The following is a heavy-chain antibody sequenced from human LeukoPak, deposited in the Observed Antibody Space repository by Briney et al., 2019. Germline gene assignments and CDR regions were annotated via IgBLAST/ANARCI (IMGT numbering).Heavy chain of an antibody. D-gene: IGHD6-19*01. J-gene: IGHJ5*02. CDR1: GGSFSGYY. V-gene: IGHV4-34*01. Sequence: SETLSLTCAVYGGSFSGYYWSWIRQPPGKGLEWIGEINQSGSTNYNPSLKSRVTISVDTSKNQFSLELSSVTAADTAVYYCARSRIAVAAHLRNTKYNWFDPWGQGTLVTVSS. CDR3: ARSRIAVAAHLRNTKYNWFDP. CDR2: INQSGST.